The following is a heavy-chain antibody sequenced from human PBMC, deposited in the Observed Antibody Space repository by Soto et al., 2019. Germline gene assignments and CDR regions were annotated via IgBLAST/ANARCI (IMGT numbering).Heavy chain of an antibody. D-gene: IGHD6-19*01. Sequence: ASVKVSCKASGYTLTSYYMHWVRQAPGQGLEWMGIINPSGGSTSYAQKFQGRVTMTRDTSTSTVYMELSSLRSEDTAVYYCARGRVNSGWYYYYYGMDVWGQGTTVTVSS. J-gene: IGHJ6*02. CDR3: ARGRVNSGWYYYYYGMDV. CDR2: INPSGGST. V-gene: IGHV1-46*01. CDR1: GYTLTSYY.